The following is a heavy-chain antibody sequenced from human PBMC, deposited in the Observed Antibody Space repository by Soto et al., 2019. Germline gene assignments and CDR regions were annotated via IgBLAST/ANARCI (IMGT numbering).Heavy chain of an antibody. Sequence: QVRLGQSGAEVKKPGASVKVSCKASGYTFTTYGISWMRQAPGQGLEWMGWIGGYNGNTNYAQKFQGRVTMTTDTSTSTAYMELRSLRSADTAVYYCAKGYNYGYGDYWGLGTLITVSS. CDR1: GYTFTTYG. D-gene: IGHD5-18*01. CDR2: IGGYNGNT. V-gene: IGHV1-18*01. CDR3: AKGYNYGYGDY. J-gene: IGHJ4*02.